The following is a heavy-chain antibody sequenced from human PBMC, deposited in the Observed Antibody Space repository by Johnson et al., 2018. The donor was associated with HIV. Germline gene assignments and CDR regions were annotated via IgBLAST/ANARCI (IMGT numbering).Heavy chain of an antibody. D-gene: IGHD6-6*01. J-gene: IGHJ3*01. CDR3: ARTYSTSSDDAFDV. Sequence: VESVESGGGVVRPGESLRLSCTVSGFNFDDYGMSWVRQAPGKGLEWVANIKQDGSEKYYVDSVKGRFTISRDNAKNSLYLQMNSLGAEDTAVYYCARTYSTSSDDAFDVWGQGTMVTVSS. CDR1: GFNFDDYG. CDR2: IKQDGSEK. V-gene: IGHV3-7*03.